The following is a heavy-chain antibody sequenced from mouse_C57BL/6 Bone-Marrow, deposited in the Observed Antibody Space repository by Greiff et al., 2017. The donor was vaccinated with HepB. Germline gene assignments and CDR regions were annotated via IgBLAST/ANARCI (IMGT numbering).Heavy chain of an antibody. J-gene: IGHJ2*01. CDR2: IDPEDGDT. CDR1: GFNIKDYY. CDR3: TVYDGYLYYFDY. Sequence: EVQLQQSGAELVRPGASVKLSCTASGFNIKDYYMHWVKQRPEQGLEWIGRIDPEDGDTEYNPKFQGKATMTADTSSNTAYMQLSSLTSEDTAVYYCTVYDGYLYYFDYWGQGTTLTVSS. D-gene: IGHD2-3*01. V-gene: IGHV14-1*01.